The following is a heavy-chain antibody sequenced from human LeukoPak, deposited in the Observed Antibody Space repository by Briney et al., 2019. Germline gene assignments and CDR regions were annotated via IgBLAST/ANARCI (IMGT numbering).Heavy chain of an antibody. CDR2: IYYSGSI. CDR1: GGSISSSY. D-gene: IGHD1-26*01. J-gene: IGHJ4*02. V-gene: IGHV4-59*08. Sequence: PSETLSLTCTVSGGSISSSYWSWIRQPPGKGLEWIGYIYYSGSINYNPSLKSRVTISVDTSKNQFSLKLTSVTAADTAVYYCASGNYYVFDYWGQGTLVTVSS. CDR3: ASGNYYVFDY.